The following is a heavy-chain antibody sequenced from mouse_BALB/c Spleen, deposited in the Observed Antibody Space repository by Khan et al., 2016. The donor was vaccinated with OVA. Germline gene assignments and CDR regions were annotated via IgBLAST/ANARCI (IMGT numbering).Heavy chain of an antibody. V-gene: IGHV2-6-7*01. CDR2: IWGDGST. Sequence: VQLQESGPGLVAPSQSLSITCTASGFSLTGYGVNWVRQPPGKGLEWLGMIWGDGSTDYNSALKSRLSITKDNSKCQVSLKMNSLQTDDTARYYWARAYYGNNREAMDYWGQGTSVTVSA. CDR3: ARAYYGNNREAMDY. CDR1: GFSLTGYG. D-gene: IGHD2-10*01. J-gene: IGHJ4*01.